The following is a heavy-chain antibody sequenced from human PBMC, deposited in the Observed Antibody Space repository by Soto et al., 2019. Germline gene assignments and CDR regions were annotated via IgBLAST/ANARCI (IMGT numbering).Heavy chain of an antibody. D-gene: IGHD3-16*01. CDR2: ISYDGSNK. V-gene: IGHV3-30-3*01. CDR3: ARGGRWLQGNDY. CDR1: GFTFSDYA. J-gene: IGHJ4*02. Sequence: QVQVVESGGGVVQPGRSLRLSCAASGFTFSDYALRWVRQAPGKGLEWVAVISYDGSNKYYANSVKGRFTISRDNSKNTLYLQMNSLRADDTAVYYCARGGRWLQGNDYCGQGTLVTVSS.